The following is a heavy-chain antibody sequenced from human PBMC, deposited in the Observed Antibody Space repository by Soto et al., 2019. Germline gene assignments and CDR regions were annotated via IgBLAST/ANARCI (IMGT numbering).Heavy chain of an antibody. Sequence: QVQFVQSGAEVKKPGASVRLSCKPSGYTLPNYSIQWVRQAAGQGLQWLGWINPGTGYTESSQRFQGRLTLPMDNSATTFYMDLTSLTSEDTAVYFCTRDLNGGNPVDYWGQGTLVTVSS. CDR1: GYTLPNYS. D-gene: IGHD2-8*01. V-gene: IGHV1-3*01. CDR2: INPGTGYT. CDR3: TRDLNGGNPVDY. J-gene: IGHJ4*02.